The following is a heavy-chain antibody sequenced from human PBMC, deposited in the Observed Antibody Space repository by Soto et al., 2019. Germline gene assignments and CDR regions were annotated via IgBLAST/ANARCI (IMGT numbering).Heavy chain of an antibody. CDR2: ISYDGSNK. CDR3: AKDLNFGSSGYNPDAFDI. Sequence: VAVISYDGSNKYYADSVKGRFTISRDNSKNTLYLQMNSLRAEDTAVYYCAKDLNFGSSGYNPDAFDIWGQGTMVTVSS. J-gene: IGHJ3*02. D-gene: IGHD3-3*01. V-gene: IGHV3-30*18.